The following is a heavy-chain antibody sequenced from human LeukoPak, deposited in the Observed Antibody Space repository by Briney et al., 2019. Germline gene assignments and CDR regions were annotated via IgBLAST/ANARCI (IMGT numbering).Heavy chain of an antibody. CDR1: GFTFSSYG. J-gene: IGHJ4*02. V-gene: IGHV3-30*03. CDR3: ARDLSGRYTFDY. CDR2: ISYDGSNK. Sequence: PGGSLRLSCAASGFTFSSYGMHWVRQAPGKGLEWVAVISYDGSNKYYADSVKGRFTISRDNSKNTLYLQMNSLRAEDTAVYYCARDLSGRYTFDYWGQGTLVTVSS. D-gene: IGHD1-26*01.